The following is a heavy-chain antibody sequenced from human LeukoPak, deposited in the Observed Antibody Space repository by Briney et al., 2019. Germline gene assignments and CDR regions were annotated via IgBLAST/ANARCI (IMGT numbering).Heavy chain of an antibody. J-gene: IGHJ4*02. Sequence: SETLSLTCVVYLESFRGSYSSWVRQPPGKGREWIGEINHSGSTNHNPSLKSRVTISVDTSKNQCSLKLSSVTAADTAVYYCARGRGRHSSSWYYFDYWGQGTLVTVSS. V-gene: IGHV4-34*01. CDR3: ARGRGRHSSSWYYFDY. CDR2: INHSGST. CDR1: LESFRGSY. D-gene: IGHD6-13*01.